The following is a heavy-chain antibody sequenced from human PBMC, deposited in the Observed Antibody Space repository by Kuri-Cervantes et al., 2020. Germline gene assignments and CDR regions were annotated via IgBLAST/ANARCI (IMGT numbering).Heavy chain of an antibody. J-gene: IGHJ4*02. Sequence: GGSLRLSCAASGFTFSSYWIHWVRQAPGKGLVWVSRINSDGSSTSYADSVKGRFTISRDNAKNTLYLQMNSLRAEDTAVYYCARDVGDSSGYYYAPGGYWGQGTLVTVSS. CDR1: GFTFSSYW. CDR2: INSDGSST. CDR3: ARDVGDSSGYYYAPGGY. D-gene: IGHD3-22*01. V-gene: IGHV3-74*01.